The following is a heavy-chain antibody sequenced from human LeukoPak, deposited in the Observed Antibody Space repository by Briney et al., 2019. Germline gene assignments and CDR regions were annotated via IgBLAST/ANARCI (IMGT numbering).Heavy chain of an antibody. Sequence: GGSLRLSCAASGFTFSNFAMSWFRQAPGRGLEWVSAAGTSTDTSYADSVKGRFTISRDNSKNTLYLQMNSLGAEDTAVYYCAKEGSRRRFDFDSWGRGTLVTVSS. CDR2: AGTSTDT. CDR3: AKEGSRRRFDFDS. V-gene: IGHV3-23*01. D-gene: IGHD3-16*01. CDR1: GFTFSNFA. J-gene: IGHJ4*02.